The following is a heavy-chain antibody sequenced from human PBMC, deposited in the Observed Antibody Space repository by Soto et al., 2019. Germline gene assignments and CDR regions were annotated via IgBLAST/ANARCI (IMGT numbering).Heavy chain of an antibody. Sequence: XGSLILSCAASGFVFNNYAMSWVRQAPRKGLEWVATLSSGGGTTYYTDSVKGRFTISRDNSMNLLYLQMNSLRADDTAVYYCAKDGDWYDFSTGYYSRGNYFDYWGQGTLVTVSS. J-gene: IGHJ4*02. CDR2: LSSGGGTT. D-gene: IGHD3-3*01. CDR1: GFVFNNYA. V-gene: IGHV3-23*01. CDR3: AKDGDWYDFSTGYYSRGNYFDY.